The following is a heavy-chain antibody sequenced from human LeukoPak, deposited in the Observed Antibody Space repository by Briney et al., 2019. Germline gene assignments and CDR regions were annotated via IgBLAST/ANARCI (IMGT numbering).Heavy chain of an antibody. V-gene: IGHV1-69*04. CDR3: ARDNRIGSSWYDYYYGMDV. CDR2: IIPIFGIA. Sequence: SVNVSCKASGGTFSSYAISWVRQAPGQGLEWMGRIIPIFGIANYAQKFQGRVTITADKSTSTAYMELSSLRSEDTAVYYCARDNRIGSSWYDYYYGMDVWGQGTTVTVSS. D-gene: IGHD6-13*01. J-gene: IGHJ6*02. CDR1: GGTFSSYA.